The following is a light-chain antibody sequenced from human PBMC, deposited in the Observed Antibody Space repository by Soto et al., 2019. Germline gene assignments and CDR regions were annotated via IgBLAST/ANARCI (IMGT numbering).Light chain of an antibody. CDR1: QSVTSTY. Sequence: EIVLTQSPGTLSLSPGERATLSCRASQSVTSTYLAWFQHKPGQAPRLLIYGTSNRATGIPDRFSGSGSGTDFTLTISRLEPEDFAVYYCQHYGSSLFTFGHRTRLEIK. CDR3: QHYGSSLFT. V-gene: IGKV3-20*01. CDR2: GTS. J-gene: IGKJ5*01.